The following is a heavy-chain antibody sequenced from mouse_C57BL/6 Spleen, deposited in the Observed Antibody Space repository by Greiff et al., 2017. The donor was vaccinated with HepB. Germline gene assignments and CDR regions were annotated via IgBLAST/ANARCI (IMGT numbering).Heavy chain of an antibody. D-gene: IGHD2-1*01. CDR2: INPNYGTT. J-gene: IGHJ2*01. CDR1: GYSFTDYN. V-gene: IGHV1-39*01. CDR3: ARGSYYGNYVNFDY. Sequence: EVKLVESGPELVKPGASVKISCKASGYSFTDYNMNWVKQSNGKSLEWIGVINPNYGTTSYNQKFKGKATLTVDQSSSTAYMQLNSLTSEDSAVYYCARGSYYGNYVNFDYWGQGTTLTVSS.